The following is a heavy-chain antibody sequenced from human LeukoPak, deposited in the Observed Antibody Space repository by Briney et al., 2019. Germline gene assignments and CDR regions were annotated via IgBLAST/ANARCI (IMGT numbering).Heavy chain of an antibody. V-gene: IGHV1-2*02. D-gene: IGHD6-13*01. CDR1: GYTFTGYY. Sequence: GASVKVSCKASGYTFTGYYIHWVRQAPGQGLEWMGWINPNSGGTIYAQNFQGRVTMTRDTSITTAYMELSRLRSDDTAVYYCARVVAAAITLFDYWGQGTLVTVSS. J-gene: IGHJ4*02. CDR2: INPNSGGT. CDR3: ARVVAAAITLFDY.